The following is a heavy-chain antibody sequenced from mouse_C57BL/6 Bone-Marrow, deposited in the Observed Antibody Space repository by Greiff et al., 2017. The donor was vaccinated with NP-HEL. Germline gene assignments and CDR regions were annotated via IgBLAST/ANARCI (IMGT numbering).Heavy chain of an antibody. J-gene: IGHJ2*01. CDR1: GFTFSDYY. CDR2: ISNGGGGT. V-gene: IGHV5-12*01. CDR3: ARHGPDFDY. Sequence: EVKLMESGGGLVQPGGSLKLSCAASGFTFSDYYMYWVRQTPEQRLEWVAYISNGGGGTNYPDTVKGRFTISRDNAKNTLYLQMSRLKSEDTAMYYCARHGPDFDYWGQGTTLTVSS.